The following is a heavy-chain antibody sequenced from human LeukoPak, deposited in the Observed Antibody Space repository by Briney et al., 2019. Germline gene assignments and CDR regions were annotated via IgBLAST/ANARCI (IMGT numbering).Heavy chain of an antibody. Sequence: ASVKVSCKASRYTFTNYYMHWVRQAPGQGLEWMGVIIPGGGSTSYAQNFQGRVTMTRDTSTSTVYMELSNLRSEDTAVYYCARTKDSSSSYWFDPWGQETLVTVSS. CDR2: IIPGGGST. CDR3: ARTKDSSSSYWFDP. J-gene: IGHJ5*02. V-gene: IGHV1-46*01. D-gene: IGHD6-13*01. CDR1: RYTFTNYY.